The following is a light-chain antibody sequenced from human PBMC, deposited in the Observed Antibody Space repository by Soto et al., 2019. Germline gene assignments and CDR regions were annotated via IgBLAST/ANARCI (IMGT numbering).Light chain of an antibody. CDR1: QSINSY. Sequence: DIQMTQSPSSLSASVGDRVTITCRARQSINSYLNWYQQKPGKAPKVLIYGASSLQSGVPSRFSGSGSGTDFTLTISSLQREDFATYYCQQSYSTPWTFGQGTKVEIE. CDR3: QQSYSTPWT. V-gene: IGKV1-39*01. J-gene: IGKJ1*01. CDR2: GAS.